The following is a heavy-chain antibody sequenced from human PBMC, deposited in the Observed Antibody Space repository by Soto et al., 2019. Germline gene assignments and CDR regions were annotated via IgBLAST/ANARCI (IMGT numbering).Heavy chain of an antibody. Sequence: QVQLVQSGAEVKKPGSSVKVSCKASGGTFSSYAISWVRQAPGQGLEWTGGIIPIFGTANYAQKFQGRVTLTADESTSTAYMELSSLRSEDTAVYYCANIRGVVPAAMGWFDPWGQGTLVTVSS. CDR2: IIPIFGTA. D-gene: IGHD2-2*01. CDR1: GGTFSSYA. CDR3: ANIRGVVPAAMGWFDP. V-gene: IGHV1-69*01. J-gene: IGHJ5*02.